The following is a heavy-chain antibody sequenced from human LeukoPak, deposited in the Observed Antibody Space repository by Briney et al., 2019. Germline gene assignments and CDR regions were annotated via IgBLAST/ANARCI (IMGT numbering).Heavy chain of an antibody. CDR3: ARAPGGSYYYYYMDV. D-gene: IGHD2-15*01. CDR2: IYTSGST. V-gene: IGHV4-61*02. Sequence: SQTLSLTCTVSGASISSVSYCWSWIRQPAGKGLEWITRIYTSGSTNYTPSLKSRVTISVDTSKSPFYLKLSSVTAADTAVYYCARAPGGSYYYYYMDVWGKGTTVTISS. CDR1: GASISSVSYC. J-gene: IGHJ6*03.